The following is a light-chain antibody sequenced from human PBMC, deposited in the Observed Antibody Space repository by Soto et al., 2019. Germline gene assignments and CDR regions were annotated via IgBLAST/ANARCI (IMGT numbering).Light chain of an antibody. V-gene: IGKV1-5*01. Sequence: DIQMTQSPSTLSAFVGDRVSITCRASQNIRRWLAWYQQKPGKAPKLLIYDGSTLESGVPSRFSGSGSGTEFILTISSLQPDDFASFYCQQYNNYPRTFGQGTKVDI. CDR2: DGS. CDR1: QNIRRW. J-gene: IGKJ1*01. CDR3: QQYNNYPRT.